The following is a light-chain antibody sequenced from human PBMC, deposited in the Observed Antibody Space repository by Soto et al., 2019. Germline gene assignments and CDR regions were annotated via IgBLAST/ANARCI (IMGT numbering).Light chain of an antibody. Sequence: QSALTQPASVSGSPGQSITISCTGTSSDVGGYNYVSWYQQHPVKAPKLMIYDVTNRPSGVSDRFSGSKSGNKASLTISGLQAEDESDYYCSSYTSSSTPCGFGTGAKVTV. V-gene: IGLV2-14*01. CDR1: SSDVGGYNY. CDR3: SSYTSSSTPCG. CDR2: DVT. J-gene: IGLJ1*01.